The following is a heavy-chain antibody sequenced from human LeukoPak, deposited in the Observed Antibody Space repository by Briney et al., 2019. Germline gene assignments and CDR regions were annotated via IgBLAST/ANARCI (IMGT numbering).Heavy chain of an antibody. D-gene: IGHD6-6*01. J-gene: IGHJ4*02. CDR3: ARKEGPSIAARPIVN. CDR2: IYYSGST. Sequence: PSETLSLTCTVSGGSINNYYWSWIRQPPGKGLEWIGYIYYSGSTDYTSSLKSRVTMSIDTSKNQFSLRLSSVTAADTAVYYCARKEGPSIAARPIVNWGQGTLVTVSS. V-gene: IGHV4-59*08. CDR1: GGSINNYY.